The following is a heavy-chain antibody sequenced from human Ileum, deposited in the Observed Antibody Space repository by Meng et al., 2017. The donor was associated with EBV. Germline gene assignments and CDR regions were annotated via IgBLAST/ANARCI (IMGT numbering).Heavy chain of an antibody. CDR3: ARNVPGTSAYYD. Sequence: QWHLQGLGPSLVKPSDTLSLTCAVPGYSISRTNWWGWIRQPPGKGLEWIGYIYYSGSTSYNPSLKSRVTMSVDTSKNQFSLNLNSVTAVDTAVYYCARNVPGTSAYYDWGQGTLVTVSS. D-gene: IGHD3-22*01. CDR2: IYYSGST. J-gene: IGHJ4*02. CDR1: GYSISRTNW. V-gene: IGHV4-28*01.